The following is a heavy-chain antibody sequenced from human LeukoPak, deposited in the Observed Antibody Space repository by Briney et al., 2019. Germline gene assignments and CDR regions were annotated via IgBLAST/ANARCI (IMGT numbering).Heavy chain of an antibody. J-gene: IGHJ3*02. CDR2: IYYSGST. D-gene: IGHD6-19*01. CDR1: GGSISSSSYY. V-gene: IGHV4-39*07. Sequence: SETLSLTCTVSGGSISSSSYYWGWIRQPPGKGLEWIGSIYYSGSTYYNPSLKSRVTISVDTSKNQFSLKLSSVTAADTAVYYCARDFSGWYPRDAFDIWGQGTMVTVSS. CDR3: ARDFSGWYPRDAFDI.